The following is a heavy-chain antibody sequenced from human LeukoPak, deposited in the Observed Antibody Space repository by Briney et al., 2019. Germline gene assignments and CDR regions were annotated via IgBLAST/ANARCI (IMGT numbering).Heavy chain of an antibody. CDR1: GFTFGDYA. Sequence: GGSLRLSCTASGFTFGDYAMSWDRQAPGKGLERVGFIRSKAYGGTTEYAASVKGRFTISRDDSKSIAYLQMNSLKTEDTAVYYCTKSPLDSSGYYDYFDYWGQGTLVTVSS. J-gene: IGHJ4*02. CDR2: IRSKAYGGTT. CDR3: TKSPLDSSGYYDYFDY. D-gene: IGHD3-22*01. V-gene: IGHV3-49*04.